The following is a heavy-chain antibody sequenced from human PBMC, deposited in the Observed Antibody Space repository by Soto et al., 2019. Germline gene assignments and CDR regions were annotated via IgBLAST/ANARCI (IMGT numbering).Heavy chain of an antibody. CDR2: FDPEDGET. CDR1: GYTLTELS. CDR3: AREYKGYSSGWYDY. V-gene: IGHV1-24*01. Sequence: ASVKVSCKVSGYTLTELSMHWVRQAPGKGLEWMGGFDPEDGETIYAQKFQGRVTMTEDTSTDTAYMELSRLRSDDTAVYYCAREYKGYSSGWYDYWGQGTLVTVSS. J-gene: IGHJ4*02. D-gene: IGHD6-19*01.